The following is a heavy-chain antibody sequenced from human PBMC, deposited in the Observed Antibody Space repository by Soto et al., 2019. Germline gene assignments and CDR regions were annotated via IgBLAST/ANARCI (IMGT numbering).Heavy chain of an antibody. V-gene: IGHV3-53*01. CDR3: ARVRFLEWLIPTPYYFDY. Sequence: GGSLRLSCAASGFTVSSNYMSWVRQAPGKGLEWVTVIYSGGSTYYADSVKGRFTISRGNSKNTLYLQMNSLRAEDTAVYYCARVRFLEWLIPTPYYFDYWGQGTLVTVSS. D-gene: IGHD3-3*01. CDR2: IYSGGST. CDR1: GFTVSSNY. J-gene: IGHJ4*02.